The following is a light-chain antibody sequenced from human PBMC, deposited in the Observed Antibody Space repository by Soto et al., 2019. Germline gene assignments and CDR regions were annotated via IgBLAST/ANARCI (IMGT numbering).Light chain of an antibody. Sequence: DIVMTQSPLSLPVIPGEPASISCRSSQSLLHSNGYNYLDWYLQKPGQSPQLLIYLGSNRASGVPDRFSGSGSGTDFTLKISRVEAEDVAVYYCMQALQTPLTFGGGTKVEIK. CDR3: MQALQTPLT. V-gene: IGKV2-28*01. CDR2: LGS. CDR1: QSLLHSNGYNY. J-gene: IGKJ4*01.